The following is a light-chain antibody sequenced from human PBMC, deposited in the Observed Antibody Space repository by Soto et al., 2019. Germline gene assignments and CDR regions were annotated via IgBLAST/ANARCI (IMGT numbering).Light chain of an antibody. J-gene: IGKJ5*01. CDR3: QLSQQRSNWQTIT. CDR1: QRVSSS. Sequence: DILLTQSPATLSLSPGERVTLSCWATQRVSSSVAWYQQKSGQAPRLLIYDASVRATGIPARFSGSGSGTDFTLTISSLEPEDFEVYYCQLSQQRSNWQTITFGQGTRLEIK. V-gene: IGKV3-11*01. CDR2: DAS.